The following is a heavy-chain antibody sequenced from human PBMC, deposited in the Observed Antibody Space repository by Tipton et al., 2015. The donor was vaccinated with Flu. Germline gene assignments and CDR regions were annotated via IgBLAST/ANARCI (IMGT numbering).Heavy chain of an antibody. CDR2: INHSGST. CDR3: ARHQHCSGGSCYPVRGQGRTYYYGMDV. J-gene: IGHJ6*02. CDR1: GGSFSGYY. V-gene: IGHV4-34*01. Sequence: GLVKPSETLSLTCAVYGGSFSGYYWSWIRQPPGKGLEWIGEINHSGSTNYNPSLKSRVTISVDTSKNQFSLKLSSVTAADTAVYYCARHQHCSGGSCYPVRGQGRTYYYGMDVWGQGTTVTVSS. D-gene: IGHD2-15*01.